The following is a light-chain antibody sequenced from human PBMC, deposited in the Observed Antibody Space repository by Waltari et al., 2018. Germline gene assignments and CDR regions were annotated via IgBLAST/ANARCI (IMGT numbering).Light chain of an antibody. CDR2: AAS. V-gene: IGKV1-39*01. J-gene: IGKJ1*01. CDR1: QSISTY. CDR3: QQTYSHFRT. Sequence: DIQMTQSPSSLSASVGDRVTITCWASQSISTYLNWYQQKPGKAPKLLIFAASSLQSGVPARFRGSASGRDFTLIISSLQPEDFATYYCQQTYSHFRTFGQGTKVEIK.